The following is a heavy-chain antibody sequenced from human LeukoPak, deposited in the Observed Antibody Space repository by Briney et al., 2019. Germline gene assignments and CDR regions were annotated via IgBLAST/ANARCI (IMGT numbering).Heavy chain of an antibody. V-gene: IGHV1-69*13. CDR2: IIPIFGTA. CDR3: ARGRMVRGVNYYYYGMDV. J-gene: IGHJ6*02. Sequence: SVKVSCKASGGTFSSYAISWVRQAPGQGLEWTGGIIPIFGTANYAQKFQGRVTITADESTSTAYMELSSLRSEDTAVYYCARGRMVRGVNYYYYGMDVWGQGTTVTVSS. D-gene: IGHD3-10*01. CDR1: GGTFSSYA.